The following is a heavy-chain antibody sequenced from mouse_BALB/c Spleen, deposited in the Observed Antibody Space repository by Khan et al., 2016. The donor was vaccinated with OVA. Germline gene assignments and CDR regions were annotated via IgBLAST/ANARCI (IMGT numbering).Heavy chain of an antibody. CDR3: ARSNGNYWFAY. D-gene: IGHD2-1*01. V-gene: IGHV9-3-1*01. CDR1: GYTLTNYG. Sequence: QIQLVQSGPELKKPGETVKISCKASGYTLTNYGMNWVKQAPGKGLKWMGWINTYTGEPTYAEDFTGRIAFSLETSSSTAYLQINNRKNEDTATYFCARSNGNYWFAYWGQGTLVTVSA. J-gene: IGHJ3*01. CDR2: INTYTGEP.